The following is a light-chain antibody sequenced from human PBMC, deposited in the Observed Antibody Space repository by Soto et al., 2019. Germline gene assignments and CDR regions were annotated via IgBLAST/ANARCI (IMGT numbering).Light chain of an antibody. CDR3: QPYNNWPLT. J-gene: IGKJ4*01. CDR2: DTS. CDR1: QGIGDT. Sequence: EVVMRQSPATLSVSAGDGATLSCMVSQGIGDTLAWYQHKPGQTPRLLIYDTSTRATGVPTRFSGSRSGAEFTLTINGLQSEDFAVYYCQPYNNWPLTFGGGTKVDIK. V-gene: IGKV3-15*01.